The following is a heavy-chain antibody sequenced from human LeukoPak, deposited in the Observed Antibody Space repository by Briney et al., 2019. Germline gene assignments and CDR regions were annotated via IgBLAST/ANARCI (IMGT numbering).Heavy chain of an antibody. CDR3: ARDNYYDSSGYYFFDY. J-gene: IGHJ4*02. CDR1: GFTFSNYW. V-gene: IGHV3-33*08. D-gene: IGHD3-22*01. Sequence: PGGSLRLSCAASGFTFSNYWMHWVRQAPGKGLEWVAVIWNDGSNKYYADSVKGRFTISRDNSKNTLYLQMNSLRAEDTAVYYCARDNYYDSSGYYFFDYWGQGTLVTVSS. CDR2: IWNDGSNK.